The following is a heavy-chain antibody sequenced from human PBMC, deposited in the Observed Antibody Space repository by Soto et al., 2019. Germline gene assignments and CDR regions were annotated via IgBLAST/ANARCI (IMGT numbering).Heavy chain of an antibody. Sequence: SETLSLTCTVSGGSINSYFWTWIRQPPGKGLGWIASIYYSGSTDYNPSLKSRVTLSVDTSKNQFSLKLSSVTAADTAVYYCARPSSRFRTFDPWGQGTLVTVSS. CDR3: ARPSSRFRTFDP. CDR1: GGSINSYF. J-gene: IGHJ5*02. D-gene: IGHD6-13*01. CDR2: IYYSGST. V-gene: IGHV4-59*08.